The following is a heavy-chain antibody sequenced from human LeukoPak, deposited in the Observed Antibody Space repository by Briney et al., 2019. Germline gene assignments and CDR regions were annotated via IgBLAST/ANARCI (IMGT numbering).Heavy chain of an antibody. CDR1: GYTFTTYG. J-gene: IGHJ4*02. Sequence: GASVKVSCKTSGYTFTTYGVSWARQAPGQGLEWMGWVSGYTGNTNYAERFQGRVTMTTDTSTSTVYMELTSLRSDDTAVYYCARGDVSASLYYFDFWGQGTLVTVS. V-gene: IGHV1-18*01. CDR3: ARGDVSASLYYFDF. CDR2: VSGYTGNT. D-gene: IGHD2-2*01.